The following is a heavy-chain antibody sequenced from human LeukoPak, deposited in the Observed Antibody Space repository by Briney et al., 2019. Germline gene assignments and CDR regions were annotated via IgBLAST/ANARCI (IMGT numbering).Heavy chain of an antibody. CDR3: ANYCSSTSCYDGDAFDI. CDR1: GGSISSSNW. V-gene: IGHV4-4*02. Sequence: SETLSLTCAVSGGSISSSNWWSWVRQPPGKGLEWIGEIYHSGSTNYNPSLKSRVTISVDKSKNQFSLKLSSVTAADTAVYYCANYCSSTSCYDGDAFDIWGQGTMVTVSS. J-gene: IGHJ3*02. CDR2: IYHSGST. D-gene: IGHD2-2*01.